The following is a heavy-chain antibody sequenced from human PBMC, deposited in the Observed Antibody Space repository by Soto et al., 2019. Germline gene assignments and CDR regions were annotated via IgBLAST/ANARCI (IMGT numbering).Heavy chain of an antibody. Sequence: ASVKVSCKASGYTFTGYYMHWVRQAPGQGLEWMGWINPNSGGTNYAQKFQGWVTMTRDTSISTAYMELSRLRSDDTAVYYCAISNWHNHYYYYGMEVWGQATTVIVS. J-gene: IGHJ6*01. CDR1: GYTFTGYY. D-gene: IGHD1-20*01. CDR2: INPNSGGT. CDR3: AISNWHNHYYYYGMEV. V-gene: IGHV1-2*04.